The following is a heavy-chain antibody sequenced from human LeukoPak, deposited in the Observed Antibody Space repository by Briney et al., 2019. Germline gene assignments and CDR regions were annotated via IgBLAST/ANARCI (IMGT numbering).Heavy chain of an antibody. CDR3: ARGGGDRNPFYY. J-gene: IGHJ4*02. V-gene: IGHV3-66*01. Sequence: GGSLRFSCAVSGFSVSDNYMTWVRQAPGKGLDWVSVIYSGGNTYYADSVKDRFIISRDNSKNTLYLQMNSLRVEDTAVYYCARGGGDRNPFYYWGQGTLVTVSS. CDR2: IYSGGNT. D-gene: IGHD4-17*01. CDR1: GFSVSDNY.